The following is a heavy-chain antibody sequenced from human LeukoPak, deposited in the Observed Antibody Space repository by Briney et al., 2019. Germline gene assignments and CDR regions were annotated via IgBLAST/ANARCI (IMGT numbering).Heavy chain of an antibody. J-gene: IGHJ4*02. CDR1: GGTFSNSA. CDR2: INPNSGGT. V-gene: IGHV1-2*02. Sequence: ASVKVSCKASGGTFSNSAISWVRQAPGQGLEWMGWINPNSGGTNYAQKFQGRVTMTRDTSISTAYMELSRLRSDDTAVYYCARDQYSSSWYGIDYWGQGTLVTVSS. D-gene: IGHD6-13*01. CDR3: ARDQYSSSWYGIDY.